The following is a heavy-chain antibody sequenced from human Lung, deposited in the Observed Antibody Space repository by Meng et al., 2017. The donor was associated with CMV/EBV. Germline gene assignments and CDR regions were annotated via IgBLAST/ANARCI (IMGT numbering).Heavy chain of an antibody. CDR3: LRRSGGSV. CDR2: IPHRGSS. J-gene: IGHJ1*01. D-gene: IGHD3-10*01. Sequence: QVAVRESGPALVKPSETLPLPCAVAGYSITNHNWWAWVRQPPGKGLEWIGEIPHRGSSAYNPSLKSRVSMSIDKSKNQFSLKLTSVTAADTAVYHCLRRSGGSVWGQGTLVTVSS. V-gene: IGHV4-4*02. CDR1: GYSITNHNW.